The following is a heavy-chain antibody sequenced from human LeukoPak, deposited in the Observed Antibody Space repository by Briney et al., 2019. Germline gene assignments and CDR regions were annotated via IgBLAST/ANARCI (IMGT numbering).Heavy chain of an antibody. CDR3: ARGVLRVTRARGTSKAFDP. CDR2: ITHSGAT. J-gene: IGHJ5*02. D-gene: IGHD3-10*01. CDR1: GGSFRGYY. V-gene: IGHV4-34*01. Sequence: SETLSLTCGVPGGSFRGYYWSWIRLSPGRGLEWIGEITHSGATKYNPSLASRLTISLDTSKDQFSLKLTSATAADTAVYYCARGVLRVTRARGTSKAFDPWGQGTQVSVFS.